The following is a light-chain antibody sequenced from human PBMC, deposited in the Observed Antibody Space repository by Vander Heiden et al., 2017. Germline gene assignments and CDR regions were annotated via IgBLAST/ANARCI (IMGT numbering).Light chain of an antibody. Sequence: GSPGQSITISCTGTSSDVGGYNYVSWYQQHPGKAPKLMIYEVSTRPSGVSNRFSGSKSGNTASLTISGLQAEDEADYYCSSYTSSSTYVFGTGTKVTVL. CDR1: SSDVGGYNY. CDR2: EVS. J-gene: IGLJ1*01. CDR3: SSYTSSSTYV. V-gene: IGLV2-14*01.